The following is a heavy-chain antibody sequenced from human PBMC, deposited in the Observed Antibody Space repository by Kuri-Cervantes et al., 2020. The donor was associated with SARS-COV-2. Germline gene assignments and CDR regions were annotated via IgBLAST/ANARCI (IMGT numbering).Heavy chain of an antibody. CDR3: AKDRNPSWIQAWFDY. V-gene: IGHV1-8*03. CDR1: GYTFTSYD. CDR2: MNPNSGNT. J-gene: IGHJ4*02. D-gene: IGHD5-18*01. Sequence: ASVKVSCKASGYTFTSYDINWVRQATGQGLEWMGWMNPNSGNTGYAQKFQGRVTITRNTSISTAYMELSSLRSEDTAVYYCAKDRNPSWIQAWFDYWGQGTLVTVSS.